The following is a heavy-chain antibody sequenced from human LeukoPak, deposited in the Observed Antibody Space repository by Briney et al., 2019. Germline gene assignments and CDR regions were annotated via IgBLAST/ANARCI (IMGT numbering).Heavy chain of an antibody. J-gene: IGHJ4*02. CDR2: IYYSGST. CDR1: GGSISSGGYY. V-gene: IGHV4-31*03. CDR3: ARNYYDSSGYYSFDY. Sequence: SETLSLTCTVSGGSISSGGYYWSWIRQHPGKGLEWIGYIYYSGSTYYNPSLKSRITISVDTSKNQFSLKLSSVTAADTAVYYCARNYYDSSGYYSFDYWGQGTLVTVSS. D-gene: IGHD3-22*01.